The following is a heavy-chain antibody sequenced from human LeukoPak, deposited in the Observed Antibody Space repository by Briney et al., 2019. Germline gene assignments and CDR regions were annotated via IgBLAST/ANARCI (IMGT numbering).Heavy chain of an antibody. Sequence: GGSLRLSCAASGFTVSSNYMSWVRQAPGKGLEWVSVIYSGGSTYYADSVKGRFTISRDNSKNTLYLQMNSLRAEDTAVYYCARIPHYYDSSGYGGDWLYWGQGTLVTVSS. J-gene: IGHJ4*02. CDR3: ARIPHYYDSSGYGGDWLY. V-gene: IGHV3-53*01. CDR2: IYSGGST. D-gene: IGHD3-22*01. CDR1: GFTVSSNY.